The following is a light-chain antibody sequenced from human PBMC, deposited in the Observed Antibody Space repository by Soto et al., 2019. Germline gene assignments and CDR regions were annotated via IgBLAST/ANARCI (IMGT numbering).Light chain of an antibody. V-gene: IGLV2-14*03. J-gene: IGLJ3*02. CDR2: DVS. CDR3: SSFTGSTTWV. Sequence: QPVLTQPASVSGSPGQSITISCTGTNSDVGGYDYVSWYQQHPGKAPKLLIYDVSKRPSGLSNRFSGSKSGNTASLTISVLQTEDAADYYCSSFTGSTTWVFGGGTKLTVL. CDR1: NSDVGGYDY.